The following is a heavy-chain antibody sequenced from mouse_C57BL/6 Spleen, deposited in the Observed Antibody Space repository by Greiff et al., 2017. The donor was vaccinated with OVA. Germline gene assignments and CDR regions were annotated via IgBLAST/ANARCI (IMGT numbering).Heavy chain of an antibody. V-gene: IGHV8-12*01. CDR1: GFSLSTSGMG. Sequence: QVTLKESGPGILQSSQTLSLTCSFSGFSLSTSGMGVSWLRQPSGKGLEWLAHIYWDDDKRYNPSLKSRLTSAKTTSRNQVFLKITSVDTADTATYYCARRAYYSNYEDYAMDYWGQGTSVTVSS. CDR2: IYWDDDK. CDR3: ARRAYYSNYEDYAMDY. D-gene: IGHD2-5*01. J-gene: IGHJ4*01.